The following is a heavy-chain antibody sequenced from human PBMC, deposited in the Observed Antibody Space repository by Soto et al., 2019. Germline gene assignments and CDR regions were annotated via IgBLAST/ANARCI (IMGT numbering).Heavy chain of an antibody. Sequence: ASVKVCCKASGETLTSYYMHWLRQAPGQGLEWMVIINPSGGTARYAQEFHGRVTMTRDTSTSTVYMELSSLRSEDTAVYYCARQFNPRSPQGGDAFDIWGQGTMVTVSS. V-gene: IGHV1-46*01. CDR3: ARQFNPRSPQGGDAFDI. CDR2: INPSGGTA. J-gene: IGHJ3*02. CDR1: GETLTSYY.